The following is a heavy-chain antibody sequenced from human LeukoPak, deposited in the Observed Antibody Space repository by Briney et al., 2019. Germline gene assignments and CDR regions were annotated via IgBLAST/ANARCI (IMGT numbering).Heavy chain of an antibody. CDR2: IYYSGST. CDR3: ARGQLYGFGESKVLDAFDI. CDR1: GGSISSSSYY. V-gene: IGHV4-39*07. D-gene: IGHD3-10*01. Sequence: PSETLSLTCTVSGGSISSSSYYWGWIRQPPGKGLEWIGSIYYSGSTYYNPSLKSRVTISVDTSKNQFSLKLSSVTAADTAVYYCARGQLYGFGESKVLDAFDIWGQGTMVTVSS. J-gene: IGHJ3*02.